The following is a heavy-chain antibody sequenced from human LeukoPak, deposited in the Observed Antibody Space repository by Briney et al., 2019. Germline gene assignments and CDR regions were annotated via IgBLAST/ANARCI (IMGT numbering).Heavy chain of an antibody. J-gene: IGHJ4*02. V-gene: IGHV3-23*01. CDR2: ISGSGGST. D-gene: IGHD3-22*01. Sequence: GGSLRLSCAASGFTFSSYAMSWVRQAPGKGLEWVSAISGSGGSTYYADSVKGRFTISRDNSKNTLYLQMNSLRAEDTAVYYCAKDADSSGYYTNYFDYWGQGTLVTVSS. CDR3: AKDADSSGYYTNYFDY. CDR1: GFTFSSYA.